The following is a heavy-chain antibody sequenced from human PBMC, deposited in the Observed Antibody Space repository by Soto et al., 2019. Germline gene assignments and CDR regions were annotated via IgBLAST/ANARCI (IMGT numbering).Heavy chain of an antibody. Sequence: GASVKVSCKASGYTFTSYGIHWVRQAPGQRHEWMGWINAANGDTKYSPKFQGRVTITRDTSASTAYMELSSLRSEDTAVYYCVRRHVSATGIDWFDPWGQGTLVTVSS. J-gene: IGHJ5*02. V-gene: IGHV1-3*01. D-gene: IGHD6-13*01. CDR2: INAANGDT. CDR1: GYTFTSYG. CDR3: VRRHVSATGIDWFDP.